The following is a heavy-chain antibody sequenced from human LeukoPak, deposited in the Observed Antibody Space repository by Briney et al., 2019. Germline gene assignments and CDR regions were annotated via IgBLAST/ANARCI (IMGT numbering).Heavy chain of an antibody. J-gene: IGHJ3*02. V-gene: IGHV4-39*01. CDR2: IYYSRNT. CDR1: GGSISSSSNY. Sequence: SETLSLTCTASGGSISSSSNYWGWIRQPPGNGLEWIGSIYYSRNTYYNPSFKSRLTISVDTSMNQFSLKLSSVTAADTALYYCARRGVEPVWAAFDIWGQGTVVTVSS. CDR3: ARRGVEPVWAAFDI. D-gene: IGHD3-16*01.